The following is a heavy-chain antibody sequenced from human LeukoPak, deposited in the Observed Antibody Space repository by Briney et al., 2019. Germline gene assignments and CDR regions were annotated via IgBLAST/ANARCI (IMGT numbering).Heavy chain of an antibody. CDR1: GGSISSYY. V-gene: IGHV4-59*01. J-gene: IGHJ4*02. D-gene: IGHD3-22*01. Sequence: SETLSLTCTVSGGSISSYYWSWIRQPPGKGLEWIGYIYYSGNTNYNPSLKSRVTISVDASKNQFSLKLSSVTAADTAMYYCARDKGEYYDSSGYLDYWGQGTLVTVSS. CDR2: IYYSGNT. CDR3: ARDKGEYYDSSGYLDY.